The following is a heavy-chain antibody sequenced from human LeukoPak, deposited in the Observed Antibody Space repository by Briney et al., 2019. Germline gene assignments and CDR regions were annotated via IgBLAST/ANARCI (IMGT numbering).Heavy chain of an antibody. J-gene: IGHJ4*02. D-gene: IGHD6-6*01. CDR3: ARGPNSNWSGLDF. CDR2: ISPTGSTT. CDR1: GLTFSNYA. V-gene: IGHV3-74*01. Sequence: GGSLRLSCAASGLTFSNYAMNWVRQASGKGLVWVSRISPTGSTTSYADSVKGRFTVSRDNAKNTLYLQVNNLRAEDTAVYYCARGPNSNWSGLDFWGQGTLLTVSS.